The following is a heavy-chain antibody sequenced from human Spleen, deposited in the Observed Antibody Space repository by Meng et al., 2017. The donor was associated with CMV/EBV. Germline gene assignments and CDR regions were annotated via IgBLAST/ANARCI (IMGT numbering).Heavy chain of an antibody. CDR2: ISWNSRSI. J-gene: IGHJ5*02. CDR3: ARDKYREWTFDP. D-gene: IGHD2-2*01. V-gene: IGHV3-9*01. CDR1: GFTFDDSA. Sequence: GGSLRLSCATSGFTFDDSAMHWVRQAPGKGLEWVSGISWNSRSIVYADSVKGRFTISRDNAKNSLYLQMNSLRAEDTAVYYCARDKYREWTFDPWGQGTLVTVSS.